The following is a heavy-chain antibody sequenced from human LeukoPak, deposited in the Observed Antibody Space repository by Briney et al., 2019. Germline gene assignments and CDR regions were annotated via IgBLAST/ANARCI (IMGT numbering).Heavy chain of an antibody. CDR2: ISYDGSIK. V-gene: IGHV3-30-3*01. CDR3: ARESRITIFGVVTQAAFDI. Sequence: GGPLRLSCAASGFTFSDYYMSWIRQAPGKGLEWVAIISYDGSIKYYADSVKGRFTISRDNSKNALYLQMNSLRAEDTAVYYCARESRITIFGVVTQAAFDIWGQGTMVTVSS. CDR1: GFTFSDYY. D-gene: IGHD3-3*01. J-gene: IGHJ3*02.